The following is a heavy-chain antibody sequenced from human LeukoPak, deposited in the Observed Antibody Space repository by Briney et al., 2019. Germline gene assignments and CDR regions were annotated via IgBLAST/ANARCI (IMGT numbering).Heavy chain of an antibody. Sequence: PSETLSLTCTVSGGSISSYYWSWIRQPPGKGLEWIGYIYYSGSTNYNPSLKSRVTISVDTSKNQFSLKLSSVTAADTAVYYCARDLTTVTTVDYWGQGTLVTVSS. CDR2: IYYSGST. CDR3: ARDLTTVTTVDY. J-gene: IGHJ4*02. CDR1: GGSISSYY. D-gene: IGHD4-11*01. V-gene: IGHV4-59*01.